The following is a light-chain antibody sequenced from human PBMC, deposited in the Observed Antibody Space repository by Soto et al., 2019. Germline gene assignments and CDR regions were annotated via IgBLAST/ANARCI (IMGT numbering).Light chain of an antibody. CDR2: DAS. Sequence: IVLTQSPGTLSVSPGERATLSCTASQSLRSNFLAWYQQKPGQAPRLLIYDASSRAAGIPDRFSGSGSGTDFTLTITRLEPEDFAVYYCQQYGSSGTFGQGTKVDIK. V-gene: IGKV3-20*01. J-gene: IGKJ1*01. CDR3: QQYGSSGT. CDR1: QSLRSNF.